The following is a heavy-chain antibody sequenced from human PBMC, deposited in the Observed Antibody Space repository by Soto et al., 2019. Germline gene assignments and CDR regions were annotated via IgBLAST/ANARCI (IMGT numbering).Heavy chain of an antibody. CDR3: ARPTGGHDPGGNYMDV. Sequence: QVQLVQSGPEVKRPGSSVNVSCKTSGGRLSTYSISWGRQAPGQGLEMVGWILTFVGKANVAQQFQGRVTITADRSTDTVYMEMRGLTSDDTAVYYCARPTGGHDPGGNYMDVWGTGTTVTVSS. D-gene: IGHD5-12*01. J-gene: IGHJ6*03. CDR1: GGRLSTYS. V-gene: IGHV1-69*02. CDR2: ILTFVGKA.